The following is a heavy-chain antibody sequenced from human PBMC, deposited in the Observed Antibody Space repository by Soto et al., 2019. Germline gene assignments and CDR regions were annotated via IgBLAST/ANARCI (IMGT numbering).Heavy chain of an antibody. D-gene: IGHD2-8*01. CDR3: ATEYCTDEVSEDY. V-gene: IGHV3-7*01. CDR1: GFSFSTFW. CDR2: IRGDGSEI. Sequence: EVQLVESGGGLVQPGGSLRLSCAASGFSFSTFWMSWVRQAPGRGLEWVAHIRGDGSEIYYLDSVKGRFTISRDNAKNSLYLQMSSLRTEDTAVYYCATEYCTDEVSEDYWGQGTLVTVSS. J-gene: IGHJ4*02.